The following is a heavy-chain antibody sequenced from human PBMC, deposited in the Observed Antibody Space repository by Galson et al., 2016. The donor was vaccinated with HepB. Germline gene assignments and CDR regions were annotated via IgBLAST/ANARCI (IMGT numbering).Heavy chain of an antibody. CDR2: INPSGGST. J-gene: IGHJ5*02. D-gene: IGHD3-3*01. V-gene: IGHV1-46*02. CDR3: VRDALGSDFWSGTYRAVDTYYWFDP. CDR1: GYTFNSYY. Sequence: SVKVSCKASGYTFNSYYMHWVRQAPGEGFEWMGSINPSGGSTTYAQRYQDRVTMTWDTSTSTVYLELRNLRHDDTAVYYCVRDALGSDFWSGTYRAVDTYYWFDPWGQGTLVTVSS.